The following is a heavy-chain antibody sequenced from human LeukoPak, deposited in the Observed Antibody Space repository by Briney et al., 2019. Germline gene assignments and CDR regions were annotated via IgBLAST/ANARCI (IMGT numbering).Heavy chain of an antibody. CDR2: ISAYNGNT. CDR1: GYTFTSYG. CDR3: ARDPDSSSPGAFDI. V-gene: IGHV1-18*01. J-gene: IGHJ3*02. Sequence: VASVKVSCKTSGYTFTSYGISWVRQAPGQGPEWLGWISAYNGNTNYAQKLQGRVTMTTDTSTSTAYMELRSLRSDDTAVYYCARDPDSSSPGAFDIWGQGTMVTVSS. D-gene: IGHD6-6*01.